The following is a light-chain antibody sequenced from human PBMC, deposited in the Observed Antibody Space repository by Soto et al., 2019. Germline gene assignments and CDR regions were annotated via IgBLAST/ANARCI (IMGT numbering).Light chain of an antibody. CDR1: QNVDSSY. CDR2: GAS. Sequence: EIVLTQSPGTLSLSPGERATLSCRASQNVDSSYLAWYQQKPGQAPRLLIYGASSRATGIPDRFSGSGSGTDFILTISRLEPDDFAVYYCQQYGTSPTFGQGTKVEI. V-gene: IGKV3-20*01. J-gene: IGKJ1*01. CDR3: QQYGTSPT.